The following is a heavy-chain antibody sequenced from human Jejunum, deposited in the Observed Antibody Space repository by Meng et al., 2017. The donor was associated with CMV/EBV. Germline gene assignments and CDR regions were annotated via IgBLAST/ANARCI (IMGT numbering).Heavy chain of an antibody. J-gene: IGHJ4*02. CDR3: ARGRITRIRGVLLFDY. D-gene: IGHD3-10*01. CDR1: FTISNYE. CDR2: IDNSATTI. Sequence: FTISNYEMNWVRQAPGKGLEWLSYIDNSATTIYYADSVKGRFTISRDNAKNSLYPQMNSLGAGDTALYYCARGRITRIRGVLLFDYWGQGALVTVSS. V-gene: IGHV3-48*03.